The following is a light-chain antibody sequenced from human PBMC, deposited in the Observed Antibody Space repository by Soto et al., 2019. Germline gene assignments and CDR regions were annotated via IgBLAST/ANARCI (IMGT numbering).Light chain of an antibody. CDR2: AAS. Sequence: DIQMTQSPSSLSASVGDRVTITCRASQSISSYLNWYQQKPGKAPKLLIYAASSLQSGVPSRFSGSGSGTDFTLTISSLQPEDFATYYCEQSYSTASHTFGGGTKVEIK. J-gene: IGKJ4*01. CDR3: EQSYSTASHT. V-gene: IGKV1-39*01. CDR1: QSISSY.